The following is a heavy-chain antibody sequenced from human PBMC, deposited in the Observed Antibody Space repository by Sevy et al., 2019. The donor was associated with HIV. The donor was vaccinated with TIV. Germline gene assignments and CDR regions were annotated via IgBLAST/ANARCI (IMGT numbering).Heavy chain of an antibody. V-gene: IGHV1-24*01. CDR3: ATTREYYSDNSGYLDY. CDR1: GYTLTQLS. D-gene: IGHD3-22*01. Sequence: ASVKVSSKVSGYTLTQLSMHWVRQTPGKGLEWMGRFAPEDGTTIYAQKFQGRVTMTEDTSTDTAYLELSSLRSEDTAVYYCATTREYYSDNSGYLDYWGRGTLVTVSS. CDR2: FAPEDGTT. J-gene: IGHJ4*02.